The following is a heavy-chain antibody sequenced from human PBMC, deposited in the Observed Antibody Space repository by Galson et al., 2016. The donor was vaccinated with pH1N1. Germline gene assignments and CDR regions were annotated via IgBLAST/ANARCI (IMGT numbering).Heavy chain of an antibody. J-gene: IGHJ4*02. CDR2: IRHSGTI. CDR1: GYSISSGYY. V-gene: IGHV4-38-2*01. CDR3: ARHEMLSGGSCSSFDH. Sequence: SETLSLTCAVSGYSISSGYYWGWIRQPPGKGLEWIGSIRHSGTIYYNPSLKSRVTISVDMSKNQLSLTLSSVTAAETAVYYCARHEMLSGGSCSSFDHWGQGTLVTVSS. D-gene: IGHD2-15*01.